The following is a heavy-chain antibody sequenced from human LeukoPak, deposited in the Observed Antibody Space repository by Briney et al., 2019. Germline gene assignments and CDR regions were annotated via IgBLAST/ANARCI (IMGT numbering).Heavy chain of an antibody. V-gene: IGHV1-69*02. Sequence: SVKVSCKASGGTFSSYTISWVRQAPGQGLEWMGKIIPILGIANYAQKFQGRVTITADKSTSTAYMELSSLRSEDTAVYYCVGHRGGGWFDPWGQETLLTVSS. J-gene: IGHJ5*02. CDR2: IIPILGIA. D-gene: IGHD3-10*01. CDR1: GGTFSSYT. CDR3: VGHRGGGWFDP.